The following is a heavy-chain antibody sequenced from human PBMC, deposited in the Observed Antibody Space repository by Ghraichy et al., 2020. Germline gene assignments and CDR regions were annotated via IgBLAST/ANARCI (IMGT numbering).Heavy chain of an antibody. D-gene: IGHD3-22*01. CDR2: IYYSGST. Sequence: SETLSLTCTVSGGSISSSSYYWGWIRQPPGKGLKWIGSIYYSGSTYYNPSLKSRVTISVDTSKNQFSLKLSSVTAADTAVYYCASANYYDSSGFDYWGQGTLVTVSS. J-gene: IGHJ4*02. CDR3: ASANYYDSSGFDY. CDR1: GGSISSSSYY. V-gene: IGHV4-39*01.